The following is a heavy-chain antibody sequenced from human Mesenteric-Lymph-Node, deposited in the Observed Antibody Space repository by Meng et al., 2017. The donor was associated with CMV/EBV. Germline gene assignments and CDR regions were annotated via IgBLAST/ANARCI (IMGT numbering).Heavy chain of an antibody. J-gene: IGHJ5*02. CDR1: GYTLTELS. Sequence: ASVKVSCKVSGYTLTELSMHWVRQAPGQGLEWMGWINPNSGGTNYAQKFQGRVTMTRDTSISTAYMELSRLRSDDTAVYYCARDPPNYNWFDPWGQGTLVTVSS. D-gene: IGHD4/OR15-4a*01. CDR2: INPNSGGT. V-gene: IGHV1-2*02. CDR3: ARDPPNYNWFDP.